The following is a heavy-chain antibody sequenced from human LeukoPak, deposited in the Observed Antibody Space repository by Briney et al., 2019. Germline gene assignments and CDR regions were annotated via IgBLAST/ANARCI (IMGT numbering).Heavy chain of an antibody. J-gene: IGHJ6*02. CDR2: IYYSGST. Sequence: SETLSLTCTVSGGSVSSGSYYWSWIRQPPGKGLEWIGYIYYSGSTNYNPSLKSRVTISVDTSKNQFSLKLSSVTAADTAMYYCARENPPYYYYGMDVWGQGTTVTVSS. V-gene: IGHV4-61*01. CDR3: ARENPPYYYYGMDV. CDR1: GGSVSSGSYY.